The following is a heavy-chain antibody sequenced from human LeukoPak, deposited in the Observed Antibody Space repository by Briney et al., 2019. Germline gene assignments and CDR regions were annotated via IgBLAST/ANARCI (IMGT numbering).Heavy chain of an antibody. CDR2: ISDSGDDT. V-gene: IGHV3-23*01. CDR3: AKDGRRSGYYPPYYFDY. CDR1: GFTFSSYA. J-gene: IGHJ4*02. D-gene: IGHD3-3*01. Sequence: GGSLRLYCAASGFTFSSYAMSWVRQAPGEGLEWVSAISDSGDDTYHADSVKGRFTISRDNSKNTLFLQMNSLRAEDTAVYYCAKDGRRSGYYPPYYFDYWGRGALVTVSS.